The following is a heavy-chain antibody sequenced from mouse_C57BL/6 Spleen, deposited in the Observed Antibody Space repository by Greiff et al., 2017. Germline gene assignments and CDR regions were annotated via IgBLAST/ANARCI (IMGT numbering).Heavy chain of an antibody. CDR1: GYSFTNYL. CDR3: AKRTTECAMDY. V-gene: IGHV1-54*01. Sequence: QVQLKQSGPELVRPGTSVKVSCKASGYSFTNYLIEWVKQRPGKSLEWIGVINPGSGGTNYNEKFKGKATLTADKSSSTAYMELSSLTSEDSAVAISAKRTTECAMDYWGQGTSVTVSS. D-gene: IGHD5-1*01. J-gene: IGHJ4*01. CDR2: INPGSGGT.